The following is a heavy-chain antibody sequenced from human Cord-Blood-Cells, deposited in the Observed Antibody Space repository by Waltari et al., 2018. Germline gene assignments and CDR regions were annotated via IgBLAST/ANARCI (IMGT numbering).Heavy chain of an antibody. CDR2: IVVGSSNT. V-gene: IGHV1-58*01. D-gene: IGHD3-3*02. CDR3: AADRALAYYYYYGMDV. CDR1: GFTFTSSA. Sequence: QMQLVQSGPEVKKPGTSVKVSCKASGFTFTSSAVQWVRQARGQRLEWIGWIVVGSSNTNYAQKFQERVTITRDMSTSTAYMELSSLRSEDTAVYYCAADRALAYYYYYGMDVWGQGTTVTVSS. J-gene: IGHJ6*02.